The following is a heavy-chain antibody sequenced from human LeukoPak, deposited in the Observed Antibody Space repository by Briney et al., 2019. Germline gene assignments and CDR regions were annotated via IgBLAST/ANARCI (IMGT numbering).Heavy chain of an antibody. CDR3: TRVRSGNDFDY. J-gene: IGHJ4*02. CDR1: GFTFGDHA. D-gene: IGHD3-10*01. CDR2: IRSKGYGWTT. Sequence: PGGALRLSCSASGFTFGDHAMSWVRQAPGKGPEGVGFIRSKGYGWTTEYAASVEGRFSLSRDDSKSVVYLQMSSLKTEDTSVYYCTRVRSGNDFDYWGQGTLVIVSS. V-gene: IGHV3-49*04.